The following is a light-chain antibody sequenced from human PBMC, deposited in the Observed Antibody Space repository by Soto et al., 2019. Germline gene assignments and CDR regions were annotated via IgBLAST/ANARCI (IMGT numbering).Light chain of an antibody. J-gene: IGLJ2*01. CDR3: RSYAGSNNLGV. Sequence: QSALTQPPSASGSPGQSVTISCTGTSSDVGGYNYVSWYQQHPGTAPKLMIYEVSKRPSGVPDRFSGSKSGNTASLTVPGLQAEDEADYYCRSYAGSNNLGVFGGGTKVTVL. CDR1: SSDVGGYNY. CDR2: EVS. V-gene: IGLV2-8*01.